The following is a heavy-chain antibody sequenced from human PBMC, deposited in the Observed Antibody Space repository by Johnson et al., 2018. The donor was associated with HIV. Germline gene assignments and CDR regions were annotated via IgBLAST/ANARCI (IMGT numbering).Heavy chain of an antibody. D-gene: IGHD1-26*01. V-gene: IGHV3-30*04. CDR2: ISLDGSNK. J-gene: IGHJ3*02. Sequence: QVQLVESGGGVVQPGRSLRLSCAASKFTFSNYAMHWVRQAPGKGLEWVSVISLDGSNKYYADSVKGRFTISRYNSKNTLYLQMNSLRAEDTAVYYCAKECRELLGGTFDIWGQGTMVTVSS. CDR3: AKECRELLGGTFDI. CDR1: KFTFSNYA.